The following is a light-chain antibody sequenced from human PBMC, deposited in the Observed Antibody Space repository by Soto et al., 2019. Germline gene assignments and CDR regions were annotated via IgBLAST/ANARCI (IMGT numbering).Light chain of an antibody. Sequence: DIVLTQSPATLSLSPGERATLSCRASQSVSRYLAWYQQKPGQAPTLLIYDASNRATGIPARFSGSGSGTDFTLIISSLEPEDCAVYYCQQRSDWPSTFGGGTKVEI. CDR2: DAS. CDR1: QSVSRY. V-gene: IGKV3-11*01. CDR3: QQRSDWPST. J-gene: IGKJ4*01.